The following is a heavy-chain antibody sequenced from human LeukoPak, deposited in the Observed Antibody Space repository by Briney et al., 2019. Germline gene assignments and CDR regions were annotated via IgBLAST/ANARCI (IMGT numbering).Heavy chain of an antibody. CDR1: GGSISSYY. V-gene: IGHV4-59*01. CDR2: IYYSGST. Sequence: SETLSLTCTVSGGSISSYYWSWIRQPPGKGLEWIGYIYYSGSTNYNPSLKSRVTISVDTSKNQFSLKLSSVTAADTAVYYCARGGGREWFDPWGQGTLVTVSS. D-gene: IGHD1-26*01. J-gene: IGHJ5*02. CDR3: ARGGGREWFDP.